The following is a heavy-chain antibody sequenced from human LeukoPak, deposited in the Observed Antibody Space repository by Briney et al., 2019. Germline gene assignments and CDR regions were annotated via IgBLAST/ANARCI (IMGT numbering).Heavy chain of an antibody. CDR2: IWEAGTKT. D-gene: IGHD3-16*01. CDR3: AGDTPPGGDYYFDY. Sequence: PGGSLRLSCAPSGFHFSTYGMPWVRQAPAKGVEWVALIWEAGTKTYYADSVKGRFTNSRDDSQNTLYLRMSSLRAEDTPVYYCAGDTPPGGDYYFDYWGQGALVSVSS. CDR1: GFHFSTYG. V-gene: IGHV3-33*01. J-gene: IGHJ4*02.